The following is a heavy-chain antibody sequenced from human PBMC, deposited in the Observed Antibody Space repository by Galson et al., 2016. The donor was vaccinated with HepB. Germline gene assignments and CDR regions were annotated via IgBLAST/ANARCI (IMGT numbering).Heavy chain of an antibody. CDR2: ISYDGSNK. Sequence: SLRLSCAASGFTFSSYAMHWIRQAPGKGLEWVAVISYDGSNKYYADSVKGRFTISRDNSKNTLYLQMNSLRAEDTAVYYCAKDKGFTGFNDAFDIWGQGTMVTVSS. J-gene: IGHJ3*02. CDR1: GFTFSSYA. CDR3: AKDKGFTGFNDAFDI. V-gene: IGHV3-30*18. D-gene: IGHD3-10*01.